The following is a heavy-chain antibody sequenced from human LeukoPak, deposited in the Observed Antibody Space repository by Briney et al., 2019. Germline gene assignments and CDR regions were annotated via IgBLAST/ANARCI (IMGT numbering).Heavy chain of an antibody. Sequence: PGGSLRLSCAASGFTFTSYGMHWVRQPPGKALEWVAFMREDGSDIYYADSVKGRFTISRDNSKNTLYLQMNSLRPEDTAVYYCAKDETWSFDYWGQGTLVTVSS. J-gene: IGHJ4*02. CDR3: AKDETWSFDY. CDR2: MREDGSDI. V-gene: IGHV3-30*02. CDR1: GFTFTSYG.